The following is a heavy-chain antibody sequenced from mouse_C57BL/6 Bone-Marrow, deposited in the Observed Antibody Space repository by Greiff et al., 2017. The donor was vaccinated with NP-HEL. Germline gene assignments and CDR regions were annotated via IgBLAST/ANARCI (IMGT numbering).Heavy chain of an antibody. CDR1: GYTFTNYW. CDR2: IYPGGGYT. V-gene: IGHV1-63*01. J-gene: IGHJ4*01. D-gene: IGHD1-1*02. CDR3: ARTHYGYYAMDY. Sequence: QVQLKESGAELVRPGTSVKMSCKASGYTFTNYWIGWAKQRPGHGLEWIGDIYPGGGYTNYNEKFKGKATLTADKSSSTAYMQFSSLTSEDSAIYYCARTHYGYYAMDYWGQGTSVTVSS.